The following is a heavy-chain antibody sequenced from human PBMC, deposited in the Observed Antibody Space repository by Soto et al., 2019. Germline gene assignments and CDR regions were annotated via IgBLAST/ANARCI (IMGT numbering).Heavy chain of an antibody. CDR1: GYDFSSYA. V-gene: IGHV1-3*04. J-gene: IGHJ4*02. CDR2: INIGSGNT. Sequence: ASVKVSCKASGYDFSSYAMHWVRQAPGQRLEWMGWINIGSGNTEYSQNFQDRITITRDTSSSTVYMELNSLKSEDTAVYYCARDGGDCGFRLISHYYIDLDFWGQGTLVTAPQ. CDR3: ARDGGDCGFRLISHYYIDLDF. D-gene: IGHD1-26*01.